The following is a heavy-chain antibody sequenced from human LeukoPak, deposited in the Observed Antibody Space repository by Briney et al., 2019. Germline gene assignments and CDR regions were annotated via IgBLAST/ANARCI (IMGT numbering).Heavy chain of an antibody. CDR1: GYRFTTNW. J-gene: IGHJ3*02. CDR2: IYPGDSDS. V-gene: IGHV5-51*01. CDR3: ARQQGLYDAFET. Sequence: GESLKISCKTSGYRFTTNWIGWVRQMPGKGLEWMGIIYPGDSDSRYSPSFQGQVTISVDKSITTAYLQWSSLKASDTAMYYCARQQGLYDAFETWGQGTMVTVSS.